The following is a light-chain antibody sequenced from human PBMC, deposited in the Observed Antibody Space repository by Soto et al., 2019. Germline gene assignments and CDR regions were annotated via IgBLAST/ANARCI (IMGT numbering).Light chain of an antibody. CDR2: AAS. CDR1: QGISSY. V-gene: IGKV1-9*01. CDR3: QQLNSYPL. J-gene: IGKJ4*01. Sequence: DIQLTQSPSFLSAPVGDRVTITCRASQGISSYLAWYQQKPGNAPELLIYAASTLQTGVPSRFSGSGSGTEFTITISSLQPEDSATYYCQQLNSYPLFGGGTKVDIK.